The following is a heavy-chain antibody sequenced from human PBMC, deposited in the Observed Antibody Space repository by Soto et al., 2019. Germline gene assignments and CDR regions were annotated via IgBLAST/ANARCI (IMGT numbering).Heavy chain of an antibody. V-gene: IGHV4-59*08. CDR1: GGSISSYY. Sequence: SETLSLTCTVSGGSISSYYWSWIRQPPGKGLEWIGYIYYSGSTNYNPSLKSRVTISVDTSKNQFSLKLSSVTAADTAVYYCARLSLGTDTLWGQGTLVTVSS. D-gene: IGHD1-26*01. CDR3: ARLSLGTDTL. J-gene: IGHJ4*02. CDR2: IYYSGST.